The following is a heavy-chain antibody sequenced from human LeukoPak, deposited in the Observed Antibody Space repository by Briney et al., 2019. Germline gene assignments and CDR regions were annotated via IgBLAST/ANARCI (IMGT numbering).Heavy chain of an antibody. V-gene: IGHV4-34*01. Sequence: PSETLSLTCAVYGGSLSGYYWSWIRQPPGKGLEWIGEINHSGSTNYNPSLKSRVTISVDTSKNQFSLKLSSVTAADTAVYYCARGGFRHYYDSSGYYDYWGQGTLVTVSS. J-gene: IGHJ4*02. CDR3: ARGGFRHYYDSSGYYDY. D-gene: IGHD3-22*01. CDR1: GGSLSGYY. CDR2: INHSGST.